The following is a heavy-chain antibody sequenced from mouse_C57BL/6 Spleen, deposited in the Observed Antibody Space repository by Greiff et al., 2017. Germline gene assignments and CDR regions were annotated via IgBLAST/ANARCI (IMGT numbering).Heavy chain of an antibody. J-gene: IGHJ2*01. CDR2: IWPGGGT. V-gene: IGHV2-9-1*01. Sequence: VKLQESGPGLVAPSQSLSITCTVSGFSLTSYAISWVRQPPGKGLEWLGVIWPGGGTNNNSAPKSRLSISKDNSKSQVFLKMNSLQTDDTARYYCARKKEDYYYFDYGGQGTTLTVSS. CDR1: GFSLTSYA. D-gene: IGHD1-1*01. CDR3: ARKKEDYYYFDY.